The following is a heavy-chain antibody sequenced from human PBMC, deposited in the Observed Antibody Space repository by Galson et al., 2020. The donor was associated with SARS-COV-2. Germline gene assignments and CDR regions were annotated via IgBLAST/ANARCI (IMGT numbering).Heavy chain of an antibody. CDR2: LSAYNGNT. Sequence: ASVKVSCKASGYTFPSYGLSWVRQAPGQGLEWMGWLSAYNGNTNYAPKLQGRVTMTTDTSTSTAYMELRSLRSDDTAVYYCARDSKPRSYFPAHWGQGTLVNVAS. V-gene: IGHV1-18*01. CDR3: ARDSKPRSYFPAH. J-gene: IGHJ4*02. CDR1: GYTFPSYG. D-gene: IGHD2-2*01.